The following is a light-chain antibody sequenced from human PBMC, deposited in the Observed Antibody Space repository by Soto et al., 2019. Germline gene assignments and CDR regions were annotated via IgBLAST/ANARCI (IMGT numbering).Light chain of an antibody. CDR3: HQSYDIPT. Sequence: DIQITQSPSSLSASVGDRVTIPCRASQSISSYLNWYQQKPGKAPKLLIYAASSLQSGVPSRFSGSGSGTDFTLTVSSLQPEDFATYYCHQSYDIPTFGQGTRLEIK. CDR2: AAS. CDR1: QSISSY. J-gene: IGKJ5*01. V-gene: IGKV1-39*01.